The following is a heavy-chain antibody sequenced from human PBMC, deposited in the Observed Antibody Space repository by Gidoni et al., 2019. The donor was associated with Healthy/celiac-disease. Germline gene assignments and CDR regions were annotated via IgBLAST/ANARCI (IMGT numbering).Heavy chain of an antibody. CDR2: INHSGST. CDR3: ARLARRQPYYYGMDV. Sequence: QVQLQQWGAGQLKPSETLCLTCAVYGGSFSGYYWSWIRQPPGKGLEWIGEINHSGSTNYNPSLKSRVTISVDTSKNPFSLKLSSVTAADTAVYYCARLARRQPYYYGMDVWGQGTTVTVSS. D-gene: IGHD6-13*01. CDR1: GGSFSGYY. V-gene: IGHV4-34*01. J-gene: IGHJ6*02.